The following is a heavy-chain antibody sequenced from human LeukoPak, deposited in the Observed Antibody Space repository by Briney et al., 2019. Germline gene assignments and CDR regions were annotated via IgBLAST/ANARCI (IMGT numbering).Heavy chain of an antibody. D-gene: IGHD2-15*01. CDR1: QYTFTDYY. J-gene: IGHJ5*02. CDR3: ARGVGTSWFDP. Sequence: ASVKVSCKASQYTFTDYYIHWVRQAPGQGLEWMGWMNSKTGGTNSAQMLQDRVTMTRDTSINTAFMEVKRLTTDDTAVYYCARGVGTSWFDPWGQGTPVTVSS. CDR2: MNSKTGGT. V-gene: IGHV1-2*02.